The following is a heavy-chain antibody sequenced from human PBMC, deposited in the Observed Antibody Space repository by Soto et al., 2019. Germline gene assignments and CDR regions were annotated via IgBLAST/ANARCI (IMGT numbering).Heavy chain of an antibody. CDR2: IFHIGST. V-gene: IGHV4-4*02. D-gene: IGHD3-10*01. Sequence: QVQLRESGPGLVKPSGTLSLTCAVSGDAISSSYWWNWVRQSPGRGLEWIGEIFHIGSTNYNPSLKGRLTMSVDKTKNHFYLALTSVTAADTAVYFCARGPIRGVQYYFDLWGPGTLVAVSS. CDR1: GDAISSSYW. CDR3: ARGPIRGVQYYFDL. J-gene: IGHJ4*02.